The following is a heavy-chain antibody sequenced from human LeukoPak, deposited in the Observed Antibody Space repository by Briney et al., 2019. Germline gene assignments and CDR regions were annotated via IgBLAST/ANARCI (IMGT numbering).Heavy chain of an antibody. Sequence: GGSLRLSCAASGFTFSSYGMHWVRQAPGKGLEWVAVISYDGSNNYYADSVKGRFTISRDNSKNTLYLQMNSLRAEDTAVYYCAKDRRLGYCSGGSCYLDYWGQGTLVTVSS. CDR1: GFTFSSYG. CDR2: ISYDGSNN. V-gene: IGHV3-30*18. CDR3: AKDRRLGYCSGGSCYLDY. D-gene: IGHD2-15*01. J-gene: IGHJ4*02.